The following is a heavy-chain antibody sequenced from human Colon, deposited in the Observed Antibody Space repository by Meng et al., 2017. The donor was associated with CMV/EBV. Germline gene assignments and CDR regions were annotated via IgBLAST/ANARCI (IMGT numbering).Heavy chain of an antibody. Sequence: QVQLQASGPGLVKPSETLSLTCTVSGVSFSHYYWSWIRQPAGKGPEWIGRIYIRGGTNYNPSLKSRVTMSVDTSKNQFSLKLSSVTAADTAVYYCAVQPCYDGYCYFDYWGQGTLVTVSS. CDR2: IYIRGGT. D-gene: IGHD5-18*01. CDR3: AVQPCYDGYCYFDY. V-gene: IGHV4-4*07. CDR1: GVSFSHYY. J-gene: IGHJ4*02.